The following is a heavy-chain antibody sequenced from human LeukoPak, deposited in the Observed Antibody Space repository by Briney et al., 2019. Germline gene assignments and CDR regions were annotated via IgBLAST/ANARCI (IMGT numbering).Heavy chain of an antibody. V-gene: IGHV3-64*01. J-gene: IGHJ5*01. CDR1: GFTFSGYA. Sequence: PGGSLRLSCAASGFTFSGYAMHWVRQAPGKGLEHVSAISIDGGNTFYSNSVKGRFIISRDNSKNTLYLQMGSLRAEDMAVYYCARYNNYYDSRGKGTLVTVSS. CDR3: ARYNNYYDS. CDR2: ISIDGGNT.